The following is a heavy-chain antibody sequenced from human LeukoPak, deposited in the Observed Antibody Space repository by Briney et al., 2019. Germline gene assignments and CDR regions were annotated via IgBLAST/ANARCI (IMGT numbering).Heavy chain of an antibody. CDR3: TRLYHYGSGSYLPDY. CDR2: IYYSGST. D-gene: IGHD3-10*01. Sequence: SETLSLTCTVSGGSISSYYWSWIRQPPGKGLEWIGYIYYSGSTSYNPSLKSRVTISVDTSKNQFSLKLSSVTAADTAVYYCTRLYHYGSGSYLPDYWGQGALVTVSS. CDR1: GGSISSYY. V-gene: IGHV4-59*01. J-gene: IGHJ4*02.